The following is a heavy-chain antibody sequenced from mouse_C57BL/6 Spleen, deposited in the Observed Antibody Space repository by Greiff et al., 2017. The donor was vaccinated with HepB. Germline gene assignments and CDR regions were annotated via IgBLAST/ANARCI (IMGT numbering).Heavy chain of an antibody. CDR3: ARWAHYGLQAWFAY. CDR2: IDPSDSET. J-gene: IGHJ3*01. D-gene: IGHD1-2*01. CDR1: GYTFTSYW. Sequence: QVQLQQPGAELVRPGSSVKLSCKASGYTFTSYWMHWVKQRPIQGLEWIGNIDPSDSETHYNQKFKDKATLTVDKSSSTAYMQLSSLTSEDSAVYYCARWAHYGLQAWFAYWGQGTLVTVSA. V-gene: IGHV1-52*01.